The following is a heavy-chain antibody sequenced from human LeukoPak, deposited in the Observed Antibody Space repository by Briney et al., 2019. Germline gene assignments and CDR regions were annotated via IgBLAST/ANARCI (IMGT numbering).Heavy chain of an antibody. CDR3: ARLSTNSRVGGYDPQWYFDL. J-gene: IGHJ2*01. V-gene: IGHV1-18*04. Sequence: ASVKVSCKASGYTLINYGFSWVRQAPGQGLEWMGWISGYNGNTNYLQRFQGRVTMTTDTSTNTVYMELRSLRSDDTAVYYCARLSTNSRVGGYDPQWYFDLWGRGTLVTVSS. D-gene: IGHD5-12*01. CDR1: GYTLINYG. CDR2: ISGYNGNT.